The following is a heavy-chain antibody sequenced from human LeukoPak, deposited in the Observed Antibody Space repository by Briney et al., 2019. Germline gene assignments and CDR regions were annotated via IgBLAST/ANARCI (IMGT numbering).Heavy chain of an antibody. CDR2: IFASGST. CDR1: GGSISSYY. CDR3: ARHSAMDV. D-gene: IGHD3-10*01. Sequence: SETLSLTCTVAGGSISSYYCSWIRQPAWKGLEWIGRIFASGSTNSNPSLKSRVTMSVDTSKNQFSLNLSSVTAADTAVYYCARHSAMDVWGKGTTVTVSS. J-gene: IGHJ6*04. V-gene: IGHV4-4*07.